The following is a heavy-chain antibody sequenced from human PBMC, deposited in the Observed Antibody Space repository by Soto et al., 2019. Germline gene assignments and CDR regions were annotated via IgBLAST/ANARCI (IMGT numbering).Heavy chain of an antibody. CDR1: GGTFSSYT. V-gene: IGHV1-69*08. Sequence: GASVKVSCKASGGTFSSYTISWVRQAPGQGLEWMGRIIPILGTANYAQKFQGRVTITADESTSTAYMELSSLRSEDTAVYYCARTTTVVTRGPYYYYYGMDVWGQGTTVTVSS. J-gene: IGHJ6*02. CDR3: ARTTTVVTRGPYYYYYGMDV. CDR2: IIPILGTA. D-gene: IGHD4-17*01.